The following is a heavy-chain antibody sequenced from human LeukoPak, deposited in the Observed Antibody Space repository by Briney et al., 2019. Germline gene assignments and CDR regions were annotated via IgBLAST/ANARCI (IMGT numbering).Heavy chain of an antibody. CDR1: GFTFSSYG. Sequence: GGSLRLSCAASGFTFSSYGMHWVRQAPGKGLEWVAFIRYDGSNKYYADSVKGRFTISRDNSKNTLYLQMNSLRAEDTAVYYCAKGLVPAAEFDYWGQGTLVTVSS. D-gene: IGHD2-2*01. CDR2: IRYDGSNK. V-gene: IGHV3-30*02. CDR3: AKGLVPAAEFDY. J-gene: IGHJ4*02.